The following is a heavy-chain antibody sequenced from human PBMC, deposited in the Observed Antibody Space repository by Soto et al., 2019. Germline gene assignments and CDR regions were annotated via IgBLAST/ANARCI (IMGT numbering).Heavy chain of an antibody. CDR1: GGTFSSYT. CDR2: IIPILGIA. D-gene: IGHD2-8*02. V-gene: IGHV1-69*02. CDR3: ASLVSSGTGLDWFDP. Sequence: SVKVSCKASGGTFSSYTISWVRQAPGQGLEWMGRIIPILGIANYAQKFQGRVTITADKSTSTAYLELSSLRSEDTAVYYCASLVSSGTGLDWFDPWGQGTLVVVSS. J-gene: IGHJ5*02.